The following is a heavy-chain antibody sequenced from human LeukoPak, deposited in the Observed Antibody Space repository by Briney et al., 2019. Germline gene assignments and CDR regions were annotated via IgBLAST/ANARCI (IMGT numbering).Heavy chain of an antibody. D-gene: IGHD1-26*01. CDR3: ARGPWRIVGAVGAGYWFDP. CDR2: INHSGST. V-gene: IGHV4-34*01. Sequence: SETLSLTCAVYGGSFSGYYWSWIRQPPGKGLEWIGEINHSGSTNYNPSLKSRVTISVDTSKNQFSLKLSSVTAADTAVYYCARGPWRIVGAVGAGYWFDPWGQGTLVTVSS. J-gene: IGHJ5*02. CDR1: GGSFSGYY.